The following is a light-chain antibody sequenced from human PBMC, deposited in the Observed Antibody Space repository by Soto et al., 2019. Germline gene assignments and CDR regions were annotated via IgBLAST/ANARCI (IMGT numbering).Light chain of an antibody. CDR3: QQYNSYV. J-gene: IGKJ3*01. Sequence: DIQMTQSPSTLSASGGVRVTINCRASQSISYWLAWYQQKPGKAPKVLIYDASSLESGVPSRFSGSGSGTEFTLTISSLQPEDFATYYCQQYNSYVFGPGTKVDIK. CDR2: DAS. CDR1: QSISYW. V-gene: IGKV1-5*01.